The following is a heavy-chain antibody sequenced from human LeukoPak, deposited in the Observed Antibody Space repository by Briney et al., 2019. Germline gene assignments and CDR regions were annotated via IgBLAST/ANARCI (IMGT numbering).Heavy chain of an antibody. CDR1: GFTFSSYW. D-gene: IGHD2-2*01. J-gene: IGHJ6*03. V-gene: IGHV3-74*01. CDR2: INSDGSST. CDR3: ARGARPAATYYYYYYMDV. Sequence: GGSLRLSCAASGFTFSSYWMHWVRQAPGKGLVWVSHINSDGSSTSYADSVKGRFTISRDNAKNTLYLQMNSLRAEDTAVYYCARGARPAATYYYYYYMDVWGKGTTVTVSS.